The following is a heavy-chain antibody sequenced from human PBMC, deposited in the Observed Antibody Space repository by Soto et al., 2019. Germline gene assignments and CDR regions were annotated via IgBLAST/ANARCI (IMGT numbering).Heavy chain of an antibody. CDR1: GGPFPSGGYY. CDR2: IYYNGDT. CDR3: ARGDSQVSSVFDY. V-gene: IGHV4-31*03. Sequence: LSLTCTVSGGPFPSGGYYWTWIRQEPGKGLEWIGYIYYNGDTSYNPSLRSRVTISTDTSKTQFSLKLSSVTSADTAVYYCARGDSQVSSVFDYWGQGMLVTVSS. D-gene: IGHD3-16*01. J-gene: IGHJ4*02.